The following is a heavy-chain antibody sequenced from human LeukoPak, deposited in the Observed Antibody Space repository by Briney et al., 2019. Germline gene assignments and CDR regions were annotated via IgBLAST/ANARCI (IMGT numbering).Heavy chain of an antibody. Sequence: SETLSLTCTVSGGSIRSSYYYWGWIRQPPGKGLEWIGSIYDSGSTYYNPSLKSRVTISVDTSKNQFSLKLNSVTAADTAVYYCARHSGPWGQGTLVTVSS. CDR3: ARHSGP. CDR2: IYDSGST. D-gene: IGHD7-27*01. V-gene: IGHV4-39*01. CDR1: GGSIRSSYYY. J-gene: IGHJ5*02.